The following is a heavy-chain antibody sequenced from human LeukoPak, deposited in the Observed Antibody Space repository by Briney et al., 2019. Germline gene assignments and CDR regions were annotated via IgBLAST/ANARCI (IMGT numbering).Heavy chain of an antibody. CDR3: ARGQNMGSGSYYDLYYYYMDV. CDR2: IFPSFGTA. V-gene: IGHV1-69*05. Sequence: ASVKVSCKASGGTFSSYAISWVRQAPGQGREWMGGIFPSFGTANYAQKLQGRVTITTGRSTSTAYMALSSLRSEDTAVYYGARGQNMGSGSYYDLYYYYMDVCGKGNTVTVSS. CDR1: GGTFSSYA. D-gene: IGHD3-10*01. J-gene: IGHJ6*03.